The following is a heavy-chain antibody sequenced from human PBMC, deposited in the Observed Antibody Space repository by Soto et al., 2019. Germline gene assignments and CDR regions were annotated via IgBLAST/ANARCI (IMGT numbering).Heavy chain of an antibody. J-gene: IGHJ4*02. Sequence: QVQLVESGGGVVQPGRSLRLSCAASGFTISSYAMHWVRQAPGKGLEWVAVISYDGSNKYYADSVKGRFTISRDNSKNTLYLQMNSLRGEDTAVYYWASFLFQYCRDGSCLCPYFAYRDQGTLVTVSS. CDR3: ASFLFQYCRDGSCLCPYFAY. CDR1: GFTISSYA. V-gene: IGHV3-30-3*01. D-gene: IGHD2-15*01. CDR2: ISYDGSNK.